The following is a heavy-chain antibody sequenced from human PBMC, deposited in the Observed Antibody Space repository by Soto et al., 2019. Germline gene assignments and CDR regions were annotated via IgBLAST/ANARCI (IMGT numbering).Heavy chain of an antibody. D-gene: IGHD6-13*01. CDR1: GGSFSGYY. CDR3: ARGRGGSSWSGNMDV. J-gene: IGHJ6*03. Sequence: SETLSLTCAVYGGSFSGYYWSWIRQPPGKGLEWIGEINHSGSTNYNPSLKSRVTISVDTSKNQFSLKLSSVTAADTAVYYCARGRGGSSWSGNMDVWGKGTTVTVSS. V-gene: IGHV4-34*01. CDR2: INHSGST.